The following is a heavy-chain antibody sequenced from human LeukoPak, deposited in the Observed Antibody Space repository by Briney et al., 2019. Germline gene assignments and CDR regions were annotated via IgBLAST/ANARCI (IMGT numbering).Heavy chain of an antibody. CDR2: INQDGSEK. CDR1: GFTFTSHW. D-gene: IGHD5-18*01. Sequence: GGSLRLSCAASGFTFTSHWMTWVRQAPEEGLEWVANINQDGSEKWFVDSVRGRFTISRDNAKSSVYLQMNSLRAEDTALYYCARHRQYTFDFWGQGTLVTVSS. CDR3: ARHRQYTFDF. J-gene: IGHJ4*02. V-gene: IGHV3-7*03.